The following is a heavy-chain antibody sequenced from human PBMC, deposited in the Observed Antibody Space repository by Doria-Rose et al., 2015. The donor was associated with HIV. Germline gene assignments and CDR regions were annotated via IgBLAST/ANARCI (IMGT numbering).Heavy chain of an antibody. CDR1: GVSLSSPGMG. V-gene: IGHV2-26*01. Sequence: SGPVLVKPTETLTLTCTASGVSLSSPGMGVSWIRQPPGKALEWLANNFSDDERSYKTSLKSRLTISRGTSKSQVVLTMTDMDPVGTATYYCARIKSSRWYHKYYFDFWGQGTLVIVSA. J-gene: IGHJ4*02. CDR2: NFSDDER. CDR3: ARIKSSRWYHKYYFDF. D-gene: IGHD6-13*01.